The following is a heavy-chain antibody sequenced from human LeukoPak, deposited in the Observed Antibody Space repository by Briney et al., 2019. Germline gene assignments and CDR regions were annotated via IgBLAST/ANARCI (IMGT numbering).Heavy chain of an antibody. Sequence: SETLSLTCAVYGGSFSGYYWSWIRQPPGKGLEWIGEINHSGSTNYDPSLKSRVTISVDAPKNQFSLKLSSVTAADTAVYYCARADYGDYWFDPWGQGTLVTVSS. J-gene: IGHJ5*02. CDR1: GGSFSGYY. D-gene: IGHD4-17*01. CDR2: INHSGST. CDR3: ARADYGDYWFDP. V-gene: IGHV4-34*01.